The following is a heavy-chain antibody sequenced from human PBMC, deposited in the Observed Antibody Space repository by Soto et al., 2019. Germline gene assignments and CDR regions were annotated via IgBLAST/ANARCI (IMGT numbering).Heavy chain of an antibody. CDR2: ISYDGSNK. V-gene: IGHV3-30*18. J-gene: IGHJ6*02. Sequence: QVQLVESGGGVVQPGRSLRLSCAASRFTFSSYGIHWVRQAPGKGLEWVAVISYDGSNKYYADSVKGRVTISRDNSKNTLYLQVDSLGAEGSAVYYCAKGSSSWGGYYYYGMDVWGPGTAVTVCS. D-gene: IGHD6-13*01. CDR1: RFTFSSYG. CDR3: AKGSSSWGGYYYYGMDV.